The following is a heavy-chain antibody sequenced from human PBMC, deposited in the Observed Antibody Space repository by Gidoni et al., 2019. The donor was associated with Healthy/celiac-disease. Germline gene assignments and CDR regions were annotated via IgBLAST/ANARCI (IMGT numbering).Heavy chain of an antibody. CDR2: IYPGDSDT. CDR3: AIYYYDSSGYGGFDY. Sequence: KGLEWMGIIYPGDSDTRYSPSFQGQVTISADKSISTAYLQWSSLKASDTAMYYCAIYYYDSSGYGGFDYWGQGTLVTVSS. J-gene: IGHJ4*02. D-gene: IGHD3-22*01. V-gene: IGHV5-51*01.